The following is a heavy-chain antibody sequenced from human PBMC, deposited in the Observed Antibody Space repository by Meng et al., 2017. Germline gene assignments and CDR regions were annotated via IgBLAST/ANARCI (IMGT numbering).Heavy chain of an antibody. Sequence: QVQLQESGPGLVRPSETLSLTCTVSGGSVSSGSYYWSWIRQPPGKGLEWIGYIYYSGSTNYNPSLKSRVTISVDTSKNQFSLKLSSVTAADTAVYYCARDGRSWDWGQGTLVTVSS. CDR1: GGSVSSGSYY. J-gene: IGHJ4*02. CDR3: ARDGRSWD. V-gene: IGHV4-61*01. D-gene: IGHD7-27*01. CDR2: IYYSGST.